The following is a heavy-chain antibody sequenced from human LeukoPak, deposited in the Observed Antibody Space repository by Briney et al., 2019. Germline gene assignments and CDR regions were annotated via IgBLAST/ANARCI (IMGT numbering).Heavy chain of an antibody. CDR1: GGSISSYY. CDR3: ARHVGHDFWSGYRSVDP. D-gene: IGHD3-3*01. CDR2: IYHNGST. V-gene: IGHV4-59*05. J-gene: IGHJ5*02. Sequence: SETLSLTCTVSGGSISSYYWSWIRQPPGKGLEWIGSIYHNGSTCNNPSLKSRVILSVDTSKNQFSLKLSSVTAADTAVYYCARHVGHDFWSGYRSVDPWGQGTLVTVSS.